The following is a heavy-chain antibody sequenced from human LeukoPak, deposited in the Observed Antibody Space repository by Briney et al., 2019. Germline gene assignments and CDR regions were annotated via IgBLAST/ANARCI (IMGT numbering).Heavy chain of an antibody. D-gene: IGHD6-13*01. CDR2: INHSGST. CDR3: ARGDSSSWPYFDY. CDR1: GGSFSGYY. Sequence: PSETLSLTCAVSGGSFSGYYWSWIRQPPGKGLEWIGEINHSGSTNYNPSLKSRVTISVDTSKNQFSLKLSSVTAADTAVYYCARGDSSSWPYFDYWGQGTLVTV. J-gene: IGHJ4*02. V-gene: IGHV4-34*01.